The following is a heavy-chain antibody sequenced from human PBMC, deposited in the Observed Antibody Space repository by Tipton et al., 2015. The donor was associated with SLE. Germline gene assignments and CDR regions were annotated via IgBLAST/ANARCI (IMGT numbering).Heavy chain of an antibody. CDR3: ARGGGSYYDY. D-gene: IGHD1-26*01. Sequence: TLSLTCTVSGGSISTYYWNWIRQPPGKGLEWVGYIYYSGITYYNPSLKSRVTLSSDTSKNQFSLRVRSVTAADTAVYYCARGGGSYYDYWGQGTLVTVSS. CDR1: GGSISTYY. V-gene: IGHV4-59*08. CDR2: IYYSGIT. J-gene: IGHJ4*02.